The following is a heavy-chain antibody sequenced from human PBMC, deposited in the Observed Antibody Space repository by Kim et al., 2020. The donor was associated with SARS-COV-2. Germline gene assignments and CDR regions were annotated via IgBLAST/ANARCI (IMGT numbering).Heavy chain of an antibody. CDR3: AREVTKVRDYHYGFDV. J-gene: IGHJ6*02. CDR2: IYDSGLT. Sequence: SETLSLTCSVSGGAMSGYYWSWIRQAPGKGLEWIGYIYDSGLTKYSPSLRSRVTISVDMSKAQFSLEMTSVTAADTAVYFCAREVTKVRDYHYGFDVWGQGPTVAVSS. CDR1: GGAMSGYY. V-gene: IGHV4-59*01. D-gene: IGHD3-10*01.